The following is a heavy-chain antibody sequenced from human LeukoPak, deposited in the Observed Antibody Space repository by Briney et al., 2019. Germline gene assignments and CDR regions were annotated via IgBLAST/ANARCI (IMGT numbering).Heavy chain of an antibody. D-gene: IGHD3-9*01. Sequence: SETLSLTCTVSGGSISSSSYYWGCIRQPPGKGLEWIGSIYYSGSTYYNPSLKSRVTISVDTSKNQFSLKLSSVTAADTAVYYCARDSLLGDILTGYLYYFDYWGQGTLVTVSS. V-gene: IGHV4-39*02. CDR1: GGSISSSSYY. J-gene: IGHJ4*02. CDR2: IYYSGST. CDR3: ARDSLLGDILTGYLYYFDY.